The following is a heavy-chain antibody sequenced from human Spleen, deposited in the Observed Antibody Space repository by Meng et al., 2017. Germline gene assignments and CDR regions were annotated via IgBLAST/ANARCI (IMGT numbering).Heavy chain of an antibody. V-gene: IGHV1-8*01. CDR3: ASSPQGYDFYNYYFDY. J-gene: IGHJ4*02. Sequence: ASVKVSCKASGYTFTDYDINWVRQATGQGLEWMGWMNPNRGDTGYAQKFQGRVTMTRNTSISTAYMELSSLRSEDTAVYYCASSPQGYDFYNYYFDYWGQGTQVTVSS. CDR1: GYTFTDYD. CDR2: MNPNRGDT. D-gene: IGHD3-3*01.